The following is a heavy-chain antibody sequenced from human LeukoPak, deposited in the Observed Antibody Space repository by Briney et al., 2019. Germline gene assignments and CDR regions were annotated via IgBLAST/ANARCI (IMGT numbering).Heavy chain of an antibody. V-gene: IGHV4-59*08. D-gene: IGHD6-13*01. CDR1: GGSISSYY. Sequence: SETLSLTCTVSGGSISSYYWSWIRQPPGKGLEWIGFISYSGSTNYNPSLKSRVTISVDTSKNQFSLKLTSVTAADTAVYYCARLLAYDSSWGPFDYWGQGTLVTVSS. CDR2: ISYSGST. CDR3: ARLLAYDSSWGPFDY. J-gene: IGHJ4*02.